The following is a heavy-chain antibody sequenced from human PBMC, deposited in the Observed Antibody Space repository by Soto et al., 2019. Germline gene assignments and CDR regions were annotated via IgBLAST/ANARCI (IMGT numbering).Heavy chain of an antibody. V-gene: IGHV1-69*06. CDR1: GGTFSSYA. Sequence: SVKVSWKASGGTFSSYAISWVRQAPGQGLEWMGGIIPIFGTANYAQKFQGRVTITADKSTSTAYMELSSLRSEDTAVYYCARGALTTVTTYYYGMDVWGQGTTVTVSS. J-gene: IGHJ6*02. CDR3: ARGALTTVTTYYYGMDV. D-gene: IGHD4-4*01. CDR2: IIPIFGTA.